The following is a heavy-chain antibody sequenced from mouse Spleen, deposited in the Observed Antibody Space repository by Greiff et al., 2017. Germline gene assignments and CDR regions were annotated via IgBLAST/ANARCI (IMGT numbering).Heavy chain of an antibody. CDR1: GFTFSSYT. CDR2: ISGGGGNT. CDR3: ARRAVYYAMDY. V-gene: IGHV5-9*01. J-gene: IGHJ4*01. D-gene: IGHD3-3*01. Sequence: EVKLVESGGGLVKPGGSLKLSCAASGFTFSSYTMSWVRQTPEKRLEWVATISGGGGNTYYPDSVKGRFTISRDNAKNTLYLQMSSLRSEDTALYYCARRAVYYAMDYWGQGTSVTVSS.